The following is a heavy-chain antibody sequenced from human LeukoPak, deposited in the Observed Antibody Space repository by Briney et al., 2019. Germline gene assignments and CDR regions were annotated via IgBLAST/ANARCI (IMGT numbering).Heavy chain of an antibody. Sequence: KTPETLSLTCAVYGGSFSGYYWSWIRQPPGKGLEWIGEINHSGSTNYNPSLKSRVTISVDTSKNQFSLKLSSVTAADTAVYYCARGPLRLDYWGQGTLVTVSS. CDR3: ARGPLRLDY. J-gene: IGHJ4*02. D-gene: IGHD4-17*01. CDR2: INHSGST. CDR1: GGSFSGYY. V-gene: IGHV4-34*01.